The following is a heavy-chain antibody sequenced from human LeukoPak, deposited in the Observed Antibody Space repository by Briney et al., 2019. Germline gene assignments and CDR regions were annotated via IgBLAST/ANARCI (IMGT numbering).Heavy chain of an antibody. V-gene: IGHV1-18*01. D-gene: IGHD3-9*01. CDR2: ISAYNGNT. CDR1: GGTFSSYA. Sequence: ASVKVSCKASGGTFSSYAISWVRQAPGQGLEWMGWISAYNGNTNYAQKLQGRVTMTTDTSTSTAYMELRSLRSDDTAVYYCARWGKLRYFDWLPLSQDNWFDPWGQGTLVTVSS. J-gene: IGHJ5*02. CDR3: ARWGKLRYFDWLPLSQDNWFDP.